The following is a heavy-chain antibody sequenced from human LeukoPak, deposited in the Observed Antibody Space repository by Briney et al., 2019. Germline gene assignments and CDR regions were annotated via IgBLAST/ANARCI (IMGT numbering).Heavy chain of an antibody. J-gene: IGHJ4*02. D-gene: IGHD2-15*01. CDR3: AEVSCSEGSQHKDH. CDR1: GFTFGSYA. CDR2: ISGSGGST. Sequence: GGSLRLSCAASGFTFGSYAMSWVRQAPGKGLEWVSVISGSGGSTDYADSVKGRFTISRDNSKNTLYLQMNSLRAEYTAVYYCAEVSCSEGSQHKDHWGQRTLDTVSS. V-gene: IGHV3-23*01.